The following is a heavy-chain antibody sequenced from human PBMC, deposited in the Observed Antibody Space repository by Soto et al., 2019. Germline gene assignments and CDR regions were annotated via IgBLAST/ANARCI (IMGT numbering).Heavy chain of an antibody. D-gene: IGHD3-9*01. J-gene: IGHJ4*02. CDR2: IYYTGTT. V-gene: IGHV4-30-4*01. CDR3: ARDPLVTGSLGGY. Sequence: QVQLQESGPGLVKPSQTLSLTCTVSGGSISSDRYYWSWIRQPPGKGLEWIGYIYYTGTTYYNPSLKSRVTISVDSSKKQFSLNLSSVMAADTAVYYCARDPLVTGSLGGYLGQGSLVTVSS. CDR1: GGSISSDRYY.